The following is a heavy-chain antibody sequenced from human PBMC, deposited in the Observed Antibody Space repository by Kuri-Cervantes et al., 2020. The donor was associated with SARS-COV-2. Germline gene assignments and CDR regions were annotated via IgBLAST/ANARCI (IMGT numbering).Heavy chain of an antibody. J-gene: IGHJ6*02. CDR1: GFTFSSYG. CDR2: ISYDGSNK. CDR3: AKDAGDKGMDV. V-gene: IGHV3-30*18. Sequence: GESLKISFAASGFTFSSYGMHWVRQAPGKGLEWVAVISYDGSNKYYADSVKGRFTISRDNSKNTLYLQMNSLRAEDTAVYYCAKDAGDKGMDVWGQGTTVTVSS.